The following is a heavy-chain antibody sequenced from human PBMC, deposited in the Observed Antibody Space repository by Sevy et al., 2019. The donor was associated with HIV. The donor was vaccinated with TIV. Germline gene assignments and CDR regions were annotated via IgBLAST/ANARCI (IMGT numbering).Heavy chain of an antibody. CDR1: GYTFTNYG. CDR3: ARPSSGSYLMSFDY. D-gene: IGHD3-10*01. J-gene: IGHJ4*02. V-gene: IGHV1-18*04. Sequence: ASVKVSCKASGYTFTNYGISWVRQAPGQGLEWMGWISAYNGNTNYAQKLQGRVTMTPDTSTSTAYMELRSLRSDDTAVYYCARPSSGSYLMSFDYWGQGTLVTVSS. CDR2: ISAYNGNT.